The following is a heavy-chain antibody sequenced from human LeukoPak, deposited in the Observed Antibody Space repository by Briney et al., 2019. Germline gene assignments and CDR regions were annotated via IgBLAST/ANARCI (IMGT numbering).Heavy chain of an antibody. V-gene: IGHV3-48*04. CDR1: GFTFSTYS. J-gene: IGHJ4*02. CDR2: ISSSSSAI. D-gene: IGHD5-18*01. Sequence: GGSLRLSCAASGFTFSTYSMNWVRQAPGKGLEWVSYISSSSSAIYSANSVRGRFTISRDNAQNSLYLQMNSLRAEDTAVYYCARAEQLWLPVDYWGQGTLVTVSS. CDR3: ARAEQLWLPVDY.